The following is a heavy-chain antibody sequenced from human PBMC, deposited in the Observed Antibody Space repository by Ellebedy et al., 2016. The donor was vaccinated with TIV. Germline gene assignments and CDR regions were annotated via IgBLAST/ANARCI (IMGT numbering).Heavy chain of an antibody. D-gene: IGHD3-22*01. CDR2: ISGDGVNT. CDR3: AKGSSSGFNYDRVGFQY. CDR1: GFTFGSFA. Sequence: GGSLRLSCAASGFTFGSFAMHWVRQAPGKGLEWLSVISGDGVNTYSAASVKGRFTITRDNFKHTLFLQVNRLRAEDTAVYYCAKGSSSGFNYDRVGFQYWGQGTLVTVSS. V-gene: IGHV3-23*01. J-gene: IGHJ4*02.